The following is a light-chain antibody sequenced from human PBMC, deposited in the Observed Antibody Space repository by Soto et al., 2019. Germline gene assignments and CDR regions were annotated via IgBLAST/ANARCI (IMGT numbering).Light chain of an antibody. CDR1: SIDVGGTDH. J-gene: IGLJ3*02. CDR2: DVG. Sequence: QSALTQPASVSGSPGQSITISCSGTSIDVGGTDHVSWYLQHPGEAPKLIIYDVGNRPSGVSNRFSGSKADNTATLTVSRLQAEDEADYYCSSYTRTTTLAGVFGGGTKVTVL. CDR3: SSYTRTTTLAGV. V-gene: IGLV2-14*03.